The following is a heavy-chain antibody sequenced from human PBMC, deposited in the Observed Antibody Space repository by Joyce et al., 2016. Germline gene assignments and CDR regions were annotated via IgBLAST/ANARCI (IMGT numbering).Heavy chain of an antibody. CDR1: GFPFSAYG. Sequence: QVHIVESGGGVVQPGGSLRLSCAASGFPFSAYGMHWVRQTPGKGRGWVAIIWFDGSGKSYADSVKGRFTISRDNSKDTVYLQMNRLRGEDTAVYYCARDDSTMTRAFDFWDQGTLVTVSS. J-gene: IGHJ3*01. V-gene: IGHV3-33*01. CDR2: IWFDGSGK. CDR3: ARDDSTMTRAFDF. D-gene: IGHD1/OR15-1a*01.